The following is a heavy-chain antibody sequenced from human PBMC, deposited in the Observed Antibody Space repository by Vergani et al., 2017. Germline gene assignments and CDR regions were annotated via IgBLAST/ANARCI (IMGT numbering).Heavy chain of an antibody. D-gene: IGHD2-2*01. CDR3: ARGLIVTSAQGGD. CDR2: MKPNTGAT. Sequence: QVQLVQSGPERKSPGASVMVSCKASRYDFSSYGINWVRQAPGQGLEWMGFMKPNTGATRYAPKFQGRVTMTSDTSITTAYLELNSLRSDDTALYYCARGLIVTSAQGGDWGQGTLVTVSS. CDR1: RYDFSSYG. J-gene: IGHJ4*02. V-gene: IGHV1-8*01.